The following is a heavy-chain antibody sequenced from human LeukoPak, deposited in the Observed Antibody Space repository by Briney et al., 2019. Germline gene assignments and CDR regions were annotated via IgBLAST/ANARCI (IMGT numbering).Heavy chain of an antibody. Sequence: KSTETLSLTCAVYGGSFSGYYWSWIRQPPGKGLEWIGEINHSGSTNYNPSLKSRVTISVDTSKNQFSLKLSSVTAADTAVYYCARCAAVSFNWFDPWGQGTLVTVSS. V-gene: IGHV4-34*01. J-gene: IGHJ5*02. D-gene: IGHD6-25*01. CDR2: INHSGST. CDR1: GGSFSGYY. CDR3: ARCAAVSFNWFDP.